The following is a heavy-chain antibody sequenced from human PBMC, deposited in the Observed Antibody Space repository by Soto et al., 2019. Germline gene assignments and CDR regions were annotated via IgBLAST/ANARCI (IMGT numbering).Heavy chain of an antibody. V-gene: IGHV4-4*07. CDR3: VRDGTKTLRDWFDP. CDR1: GASISGFY. Sequence: SETLSLTCTVSGASISGFYWSWIRKSAVKVLVWIGRIYATGTTDYNPSLKSRVMMSVDTSKKQFSLKLRSVTAADTAVYYCVRDGTKTLRDWFDPWGQGISVTVSS. J-gene: IGHJ5*02. CDR2: IYATGTT. D-gene: IGHD1-1*01.